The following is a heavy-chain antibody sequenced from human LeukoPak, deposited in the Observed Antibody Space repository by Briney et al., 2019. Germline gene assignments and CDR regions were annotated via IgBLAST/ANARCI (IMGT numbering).Heavy chain of an antibody. V-gene: IGHV3-30*02. Sequence: GGSLRLSCAASGFTFSSYGMHWVRQAPGKGLEWVAFIRYDGSNKYYADSVKGRFTISRDNSKNTLYLQMNSLRAEDTAVYYCAKDVDSSGWYNTIDAFDIWGQGTMVTVSS. CDR1: GFTFSSYG. CDR3: AKDVDSSGWYNTIDAFDI. D-gene: IGHD6-19*01. J-gene: IGHJ3*02. CDR2: IRYDGSNK.